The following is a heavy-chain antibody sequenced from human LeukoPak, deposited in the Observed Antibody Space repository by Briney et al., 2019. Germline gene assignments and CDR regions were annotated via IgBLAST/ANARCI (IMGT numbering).Heavy chain of an antibody. CDR2: INHSGST. CDR3: ARRTWVQLWNHLDN. V-gene: IGHV4-34*01. D-gene: IGHD5-18*01. Sequence: SETLSLTCGVYGGSFSGYYWSWIRQPPGKGLEWIGEINHSGSTNYNPSLKSRVTISVDTSKNQFSLNLDSVTAADTAVYYCARRTWVQLWNHLDNWGQGTLVTVSS. J-gene: IGHJ4*02. CDR1: GGSFSGYY.